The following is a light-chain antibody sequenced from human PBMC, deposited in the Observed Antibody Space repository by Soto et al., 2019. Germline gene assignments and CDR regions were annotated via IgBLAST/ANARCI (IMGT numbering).Light chain of an antibody. J-gene: IGKJ1*01. Sequence: EILFTQSPATPSLSPGERAPPPCRARQSVSNNYLAWYQQKPGQAPRLLIYGASTRTFDVPDRFSGSGSGTDFTLTISRLEPEDFAVYYCQQYGSSAWTFGQGTKVDIK. CDR2: GAS. CDR3: QQYGSSAWT. CDR1: QSVSNNY. V-gene: IGKV3-20*01.